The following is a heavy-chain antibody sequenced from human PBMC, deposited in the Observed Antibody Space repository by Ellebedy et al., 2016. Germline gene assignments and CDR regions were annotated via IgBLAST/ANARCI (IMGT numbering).Heavy chain of an antibody. CDR1: GGSIISGDYF. CDR3: ARESGVSSGYSLDY. J-gene: IGHJ4*02. Sequence: SETLSLTCTVSGGSIISGDYFWSWVRQPPGKGLEWIAYVYYSGSSYYNPSLESRVTISVDTSKNQFSLKLTSVTAADTAVYYCARESGVSSGYSLDYWGQGTLVTASS. V-gene: IGHV4-30-4*02. D-gene: IGHD3-22*01. CDR2: VYYSGSS.